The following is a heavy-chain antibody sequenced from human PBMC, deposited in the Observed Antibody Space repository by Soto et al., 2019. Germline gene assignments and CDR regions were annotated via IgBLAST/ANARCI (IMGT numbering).Heavy chain of an antibody. CDR2: IFNIGTT. CDR3: VRQGIGRLHGLVDV. D-gene: IGHD5-12*01. CDR1: SDSTSTNN. J-gene: IGHJ6*02. V-gene: IGHV4-59*08. Sequence: SETLSLTCTVSSDSTSTNNCSWIRQRPGKGLEWIGYIFNIGTTSYNPSLWGRVSISMDTSTRQVSLRLSSVTAADTAVYYCVRQGIGRLHGLVDVWGQGTTVTVSS.